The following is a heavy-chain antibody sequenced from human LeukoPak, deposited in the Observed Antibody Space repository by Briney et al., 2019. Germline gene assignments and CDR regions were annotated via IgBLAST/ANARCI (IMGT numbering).Heavy chain of an antibody. V-gene: IGHV1-18*01. CDR2: ISPYNGNT. D-gene: IGHD3-10*01. Sequence: AASVKVSCKPSGYTFTSYGISWVRQAPGQGLEWMGWISPYNGNTNYAQKVQGRVTMTTDRSTSTAYMELTSLRSDDTAVYYCARSISMIRGVHDAFDIWGQGTKVTVSS. CDR1: GYTFTSYG. J-gene: IGHJ3*02. CDR3: ARSISMIRGVHDAFDI.